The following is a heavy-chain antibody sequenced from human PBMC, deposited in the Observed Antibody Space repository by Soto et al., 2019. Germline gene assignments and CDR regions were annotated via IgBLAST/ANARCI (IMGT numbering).Heavy chain of an antibody. V-gene: IGHV1-69*06. CDR3: ARGGVATTLALDY. Sequence: SVKVSCKASGGTFSSYAISWVRQAPGQGLEWMGGIIPIFGTANYAQKFQGRVTITADKSTSTAYMELSSLRSEDTDVYYCARGGVATTLALDYWGQGTMVTVSS. J-gene: IGHJ4*02. CDR1: GGTFSSYA. D-gene: IGHD5-12*01. CDR2: IIPIFGTA.